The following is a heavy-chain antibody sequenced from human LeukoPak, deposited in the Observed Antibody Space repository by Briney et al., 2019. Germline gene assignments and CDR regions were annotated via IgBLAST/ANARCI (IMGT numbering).Heavy chain of an antibody. J-gene: IGHJ4*02. CDR1: GFTLRDYY. D-gene: IGHD2-2*01. Sequence: GGSLRLSCTATGFTLRDYYMNWIRQAPGKGLEWVSYISTSGNTIYYADSVKGRFTISRDNAKNSLYLQMDSLRADDTAVYYCARGRLICPSDCWGQGTLVTVSS. CDR3: ARGRLICPSDC. CDR2: ISTSGNTI. V-gene: IGHV3-11*01.